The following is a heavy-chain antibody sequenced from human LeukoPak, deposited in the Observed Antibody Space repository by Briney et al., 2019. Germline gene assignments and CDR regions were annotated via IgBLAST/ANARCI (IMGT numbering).Heavy chain of an antibody. D-gene: IGHD3-22*01. V-gene: IGHV3-21*01. CDR2: VSSSSTYI. Sequence: NPGGSLRLSCAASGFTFSSYSMNWVRQAPGKGLEWVSSVSSSSTYIYYADSVKGRFTISRDNAKNSLYLQMNSLRAEDTAVYYCVRDFTTKSHYDNPFDYWGQGTLVTVSS. CDR3: VRDFTTKSHYDNPFDY. CDR1: GFTFSSYS. J-gene: IGHJ4*02.